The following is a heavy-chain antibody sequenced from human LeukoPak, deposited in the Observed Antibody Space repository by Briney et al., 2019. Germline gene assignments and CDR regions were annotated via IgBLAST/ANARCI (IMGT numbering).Heavy chain of an antibody. D-gene: IGHD5-12*01. CDR3: ARHWYSGYDGHLNYFDY. CDR1: GGSISRSSYY. CDR2: IYHSGST. J-gene: IGHJ4*02. V-gene: IGHV4-39*01. Sequence: PSETLSLTCIVSGGSISRSSYYWGWIRQPPGKGLEWIGSIYHSGSTYYNPSLKSRITISVDTSKNQFSLKLSSVTAADRAVYYCARHWYSGYDGHLNYFDYCGQGILVTVSS.